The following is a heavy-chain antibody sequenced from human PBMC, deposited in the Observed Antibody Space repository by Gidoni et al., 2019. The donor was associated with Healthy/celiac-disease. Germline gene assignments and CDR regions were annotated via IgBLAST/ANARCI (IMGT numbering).Heavy chain of an antibody. Sequence: EVQLVESGGGLVKPGGSLRLSCAASGFTFSSYSMNWVRQAPGKGLEWVSSISSSSSYIYYADSVKGRFTISRDNAKNSLYLQMNSLRAEDTAVYYCAREEWTDYGDSKRHYWGQGTLVTVSS. J-gene: IGHJ4*02. CDR3: AREEWTDYGDSKRHY. CDR1: GFTFSSYS. D-gene: IGHD4-17*01. CDR2: ISSSSSYI. V-gene: IGHV3-21*01.